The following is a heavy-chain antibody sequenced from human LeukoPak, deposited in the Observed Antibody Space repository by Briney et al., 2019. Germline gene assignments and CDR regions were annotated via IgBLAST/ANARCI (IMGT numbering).Heavy chain of an antibody. CDR2: IYSSGST. CDR3: VRDRYDSVYNWFDP. J-gene: IGHJ5*02. V-gene: IGHV4-4*07. D-gene: IGHD3-22*01. CDR1: GGSISSYY. Sequence: SETLSLTCTASGGSISSYYWSWIRQPAGKGLEWIGRIYSSGSTNYNSSLKSRVTMSVDTSKNQFSLKLSSVTAADRTVYYCVRDRYDSVYNWFDPWGQGTLVTVSS.